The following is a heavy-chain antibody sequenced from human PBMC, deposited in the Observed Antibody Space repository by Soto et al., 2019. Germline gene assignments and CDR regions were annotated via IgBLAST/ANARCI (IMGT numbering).Heavy chain of an antibody. Sequence: GASVKVSCKASGGTFSSYAISWVRQAPGQGLEWMGGIIPIFGTANYAQKFQGRVTITADESTSTAYMELSSLRSEDTAVYYCARGGIAARPENWFDPWGQGTLVTVSS. CDR2: IIPIFGTA. CDR1: GGTFSSYA. CDR3: ARGGIAARPENWFDP. D-gene: IGHD6-6*01. V-gene: IGHV1-69*13. J-gene: IGHJ5*02.